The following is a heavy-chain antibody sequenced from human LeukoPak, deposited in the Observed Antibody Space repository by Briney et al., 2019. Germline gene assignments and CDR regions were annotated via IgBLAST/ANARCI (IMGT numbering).Heavy chain of an antibody. CDR2: IYYSGST. Sequence: SETLSLTCTVSGGSISSYYWSWIRQPPGKGLEWIGYIYYSGSTNYNPSLKSRVTISVETSKNQFSLKLSPVTAADTAVYYCATEAYDILTGYLYYFDYWGQGTLVTVSS. V-gene: IGHV4-59*01. CDR1: GGSISSYY. J-gene: IGHJ4*02. D-gene: IGHD3-9*01. CDR3: ATEAYDILTGYLYYFDY.